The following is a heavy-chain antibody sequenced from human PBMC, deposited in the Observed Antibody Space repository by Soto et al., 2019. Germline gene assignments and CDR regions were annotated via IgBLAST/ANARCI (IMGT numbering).Heavy chain of an antibody. J-gene: IGHJ4*02. CDR3: ARRTSGYSGY. CDR2: ILSDHNT. CDR1: GCTFSDYT. D-gene: IGHD6-19*01. V-gene: IGHV3-23*03. Sequence: EVQLLESGGGLVQPGGSLTLSCAASGCTFSDYTMSWVRQAPGKVLECVSVILSDHNTYYADSVRGRFTIARDHSKTPLYLEMNSLSAEDTAVYYCARRTSGYSGYWGQGTRVTVSS.